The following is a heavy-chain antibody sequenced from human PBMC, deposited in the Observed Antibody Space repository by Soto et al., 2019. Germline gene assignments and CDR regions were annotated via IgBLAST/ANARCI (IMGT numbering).Heavy chain of an antibody. CDR3: VREVAKNGRSFDY. CDR1: GFTLRSYW. CDR2: ISGDGNIT. D-gene: IGHD5-12*01. V-gene: IGHV3-74*01. Sequence: EVQLVESGGGLVQPGGCLRLSCAASGFTLRSYWMHWVRQVSGKGLVWVSRISGDGNITTYADSVKGRFTISRDNANNTMYMQMSSLRAEDTALYYCVREVAKNGRSFDYWGQGTQVTVSS. J-gene: IGHJ4*02.